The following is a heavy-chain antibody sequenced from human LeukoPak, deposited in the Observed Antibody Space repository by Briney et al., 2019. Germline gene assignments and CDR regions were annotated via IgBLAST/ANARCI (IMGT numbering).Heavy chain of an antibody. D-gene: IGHD2-2*01. Sequence: PSETLSLTCAVYGGSFSGYYWSWIRQPPGKGLEWIGEINHSGSTNYNPSLKSRVTISVDTSKNQFSLKLSSVSAADTALYYCARDQKGATCYDKWGQGTLVTVSS. J-gene: IGHJ4*02. CDR3: ARDQKGATCYDK. CDR2: INHSGST. CDR1: GGSFSGYY. V-gene: IGHV4-34*01.